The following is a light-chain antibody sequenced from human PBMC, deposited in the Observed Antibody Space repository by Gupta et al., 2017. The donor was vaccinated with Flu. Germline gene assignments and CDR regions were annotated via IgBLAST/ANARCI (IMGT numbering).Light chain of an antibody. CDR2: GAS. V-gene: IGKV3-20*01. J-gene: IGKJ1*01. Sequence: EGATLSCRASQSVSTHLAWYQQKPGQAPRLLIYGASSRAAGIPDRFSGSGSGTDFTLTISRLEPEDFAVYYCQQYGSSPPWTFGQGTKVEIK. CDR1: QSVSTH. CDR3: QQYGSSPPWT.